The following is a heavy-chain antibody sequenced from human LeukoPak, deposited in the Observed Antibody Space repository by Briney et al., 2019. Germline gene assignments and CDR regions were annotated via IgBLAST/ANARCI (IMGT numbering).Heavy chain of an antibody. Sequence: SCKVSGYTLTELSMHWVRQAPGKGLEWVGRIKSKTAGGTIDYAAPVKGRFTISRDDSKNTLYLQMNSLKTEDTAVYYCTTGESMVGSTIHIRWADWGQGTLVTVSS. CDR1: GYTLTELS. J-gene: IGHJ4*02. V-gene: IGHV3-15*01. CDR2: IKSKTAGGTI. D-gene: IGHD1-26*01. CDR3: TTGESMVGSTIHIRWAD.